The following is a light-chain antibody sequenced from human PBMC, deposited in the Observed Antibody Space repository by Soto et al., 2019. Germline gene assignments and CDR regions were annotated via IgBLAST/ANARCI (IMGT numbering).Light chain of an antibody. CDR1: QSISSW. J-gene: IGKJ1*01. Sequence: DIQMTQSHSTLSATAGDRVTITCRASQSISSWLAWYQQKPGKAPKLLIYKASTLKSGVPSRFSGSGSGTEFTLTISSLQPDDFATYYCQHYNSYSEAFGQGTKVDIK. CDR2: KAS. V-gene: IGKV1-5*03. CDR3: QHYNSYSEA.